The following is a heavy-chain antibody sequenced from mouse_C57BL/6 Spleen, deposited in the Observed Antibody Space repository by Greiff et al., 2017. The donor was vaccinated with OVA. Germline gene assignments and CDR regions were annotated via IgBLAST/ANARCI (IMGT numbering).Heavy chain of an antibody. CDR1: GFTFSDYG. CDR3: ARHSSGHFDY. CDR2: ISSGSSTI. Sequence: DVKLVESGGGLVKPGGSLKLSCAASGFTFSDYGMHWVRQAPEKGLEWVAYISSGSSTIYYADTVKGRFTISRDNTKNTLFLQMTSLRSEDTAMYYCARHSSGHFDYWGQGTTLTVSS. D-gene: IGHD3-2*02. J-gene: IGHJ2*01. V-gene: IGHV5-17*01.